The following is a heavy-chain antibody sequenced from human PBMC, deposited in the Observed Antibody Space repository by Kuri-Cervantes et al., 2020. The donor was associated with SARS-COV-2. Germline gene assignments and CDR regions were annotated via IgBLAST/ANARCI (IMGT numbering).Heavy chain of an antibody. CDR3: AKDYRITMVRVGAFDI. J-gene: IGHJ3*02. V-gene: IGHV3-23*01. D-gene: IGHD3-10*01. Sequence: GESLKISCAASGFTFSSYATSWVRQAPGKGLEWVSAISGSGGSTYYADSVKGRFTISRDNSKNTLYLQMNSLRAEDTAVYYCAKDYRITMVRVGAFDIWGQGTMVTVSS. CDR2: ISGSGGST. CDR1: GFTFSSYA.